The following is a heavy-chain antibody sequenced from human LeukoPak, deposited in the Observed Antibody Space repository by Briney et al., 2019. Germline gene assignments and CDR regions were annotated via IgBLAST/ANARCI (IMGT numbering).Heavy chain of an antibody. CDR1: GFTFSSYA. V-gene: IGHV3-30-3*01. CDR2: ISYDGSNK. CDR3: AREGDSDFGVVPYFDY. Sequence: GSLRLSCAASGFTFSSYAMHWVRQAPGKGLEWVAVISYDGSNKYYADSVKGRFTISRDNSKNTLYLQMNSLRAEDTAVYYCAREGDSDFGVVPYFDYWGQGTLVTVSS. J-gene: IGHJ4*02. D-gene: IGHD3-3*01.